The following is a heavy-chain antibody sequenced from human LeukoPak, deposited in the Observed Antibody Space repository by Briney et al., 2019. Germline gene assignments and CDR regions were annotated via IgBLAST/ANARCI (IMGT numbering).Heavy chain of an antibody. CDR2: IYYSGGT. J-gene: IGHJ4*02. V-gene: IGHV4-59*01. Sequence: PSETLSLTCTVSGGSINYYYWMWIRQPPGKGLEWIGYIYYSGGTHYNPSLKSRVTMLEDTSKNQFSLKLTAVTAADTAVYYCARETPGAGHFDYWGQGTLVTVSS. CDR1: GGSINYYY. D-gene: IGHD7-27*01. CDR3: ARETPGAGHFDY.